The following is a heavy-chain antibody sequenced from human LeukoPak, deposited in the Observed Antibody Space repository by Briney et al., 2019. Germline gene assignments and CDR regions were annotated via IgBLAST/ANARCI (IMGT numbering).Heavy chain of an antibody. CDR2: ISGSGRNT. D-gene: IGHD4-23*01. CDR1: GFTFRRYG. V-gene: IGHV3-23*01. Sequence: GGSLRLSCAASGFTFRRYGMSWVRQAPGKGLEWVSAISGSGRNTFYGDSVKGRFTISRDNSKNTLYLQMNSLRAEDTAVYYCANSIRWGGNGVDYWGQGTLVTVSS. J-gene: IGHJ4*02. CDR3: ANSIRWGGNGVDY.